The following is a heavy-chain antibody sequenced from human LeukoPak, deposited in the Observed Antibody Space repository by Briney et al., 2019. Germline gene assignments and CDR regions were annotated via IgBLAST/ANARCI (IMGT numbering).Heavy chain of an antibody. CDR2: IYHRGIT. Sequence: SETLSLTCTVSGGSFSSYYWSWIRQPPGKGLEWIGYIYHRGITNYNPSLKGRVTISLDKSKNQFSLKLSSVTAADTAVYYCARHRDCSGGSCYSDAFDIWGQGTMVTVFS. CDR3: ARHRDCSGGSCYSDAFDI. D-gene: IGHD2-15*01. V-gene: IGHV4-59*08. J-gene: IGHJ3*02. CDR1: GGSFSSYY.